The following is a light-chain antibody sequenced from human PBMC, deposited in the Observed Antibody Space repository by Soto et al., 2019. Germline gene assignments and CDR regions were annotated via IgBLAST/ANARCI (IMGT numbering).Light chain of an antibody. J-gene: IGLJ1*01. CDR2: DVS. CDR1: SSDVGGYKY. CDR3: SLYTSSVNYV. V-gene: IGLV2-14*03. Sequence: QSALTQPASVSGSPGQSITISCTGTSSDVGGYKYVSWYQQHPGKAPKLMIYDVSNRPSGVSNRFSGYKSGNTASLTISGVQAEDEADYYCSLYTSSVNYVFGTGTKLTVL.